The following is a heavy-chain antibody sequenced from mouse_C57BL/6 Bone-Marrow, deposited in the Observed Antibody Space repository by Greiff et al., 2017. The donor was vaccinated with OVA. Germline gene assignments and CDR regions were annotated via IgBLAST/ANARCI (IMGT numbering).Heavy chain of an antibody. CDR2: IWRGGST. Sequence: VKVEESGPGLVQPSQSLSITCTVSGFSLTSYGVHWVRQSPGKGLEWLGVIWRGGSTDYNAAFMSRLSITKDNSKSQVFFKMNSLQADDTAIYYCAKNGGAMDYWGQGTSVTVSS. CDR3: AKNGGAMDY. J-gene: IGHJ4*01. CDR1: GFSLTSYG. V-gene: IGHV2-5*01.